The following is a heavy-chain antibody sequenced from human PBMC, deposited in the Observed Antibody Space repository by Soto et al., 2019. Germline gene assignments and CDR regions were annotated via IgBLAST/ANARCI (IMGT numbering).Heavy chain of an antibody. V-gene: IGHV4-59*01. Sequence: SDTLSLTCTVSGGSISSYYWSWIRLPPGTGLEWIGHISDSGSTKYNPSLKSRVTISVDKSKNQVSLKLSFVTAADTALYYCARDYYYDSRGYPGAYYYGMDVWGQGTTVTVSS. J-gene: IGHJ6*02. CDR3: ARDYYYDSRGYPGAYYYGMDV. CDR1: GGSISSYY. D-gene: IGHD3-22*01. CDR2: ISDSGST.